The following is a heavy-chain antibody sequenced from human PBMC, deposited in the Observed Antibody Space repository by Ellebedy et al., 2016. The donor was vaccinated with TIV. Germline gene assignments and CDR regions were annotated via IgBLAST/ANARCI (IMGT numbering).Heavy chain of an antibody. J-gene: IGHJ4*02. CDR2: FGVSGDTT. CDR1: GFTFSNYW. D-gene: IGHD5-18*01. V-gene: IGHV3-23*01. CDR3: AKDRTPGDGYWVFDN. Sequence: GESLKISCTASGFTFSNYWMHWVRQAPGKGLEWVSGFGVSGDTTYYTDSVKDRFTISRDNSKRTVDLQMNSLRAEDTAVYFCAKDRTPGDGYWVFDNWGQGTLVSVSS.